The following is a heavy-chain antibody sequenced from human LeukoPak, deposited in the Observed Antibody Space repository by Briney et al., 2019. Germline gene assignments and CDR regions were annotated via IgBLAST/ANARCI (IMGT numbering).Heavy chain of an antibody. J-gene: IGHJ2*01. D-gene: IGHD3-16*01. Sequence: PSETLSLTCTVSGGSISSGSYYWSWIRQPAGKGLEWIGRIYTSGSTNYNPSLKSRVTISVDTSKNQFSLKLSSVTAADTAVYYCARGVITFGGVTQRLVYFDLWGRGTLVTVSS. V-gene: IGHV4-61*02. CDR3: ARGVITFGGVTQRLVYFDL. CDR1: GGSISSGSYY. CDR2: IYTSGST.